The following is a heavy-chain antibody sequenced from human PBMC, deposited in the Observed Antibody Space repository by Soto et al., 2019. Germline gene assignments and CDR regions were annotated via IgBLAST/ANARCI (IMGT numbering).Heavy chain of an antibody. CDR1: GFTFSSYA. J-gene: IGHJ6*02. Sequence: QVQLVESGGGVVQPGRSLRLSCAASGFTFSSYAMHWVRQAPGKGLEWVAVISDDGSNKYYADSVKGRFTISRDNSKNTLYLQMNSLRAEDTAVYYCARDWARYSSSWPGGMDVWGQGTTVTVSS. CDR3: ARDWARYSSSWPGGMDV. D-gene: IGHD6-13*01. V-gene: IGHV3-30-3*01. CDR2: ISDDGSNK.